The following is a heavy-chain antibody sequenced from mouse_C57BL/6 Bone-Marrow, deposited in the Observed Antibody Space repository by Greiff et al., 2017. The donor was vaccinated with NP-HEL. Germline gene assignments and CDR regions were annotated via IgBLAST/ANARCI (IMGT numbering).Heavy chain of an antibody. D-gene: IGHD2-13*01. J-gene: IGHJ4*01. CDR2: IDPENGDT. Sequence: VQLQQSGAELVRPGASVKLSCTASGFNIKDDYMHWVKQRPEQGLEWIGWIDPENGDTESASKFQGKATITADTASNTAYLQLSSLTSEDTAVYYCYSDYFYAMDYWGQGTSVTVSS. CDR3: YSDYFYAMDY. V-gene: IGHV14-4*01. CDR1: GFNIKDDY.